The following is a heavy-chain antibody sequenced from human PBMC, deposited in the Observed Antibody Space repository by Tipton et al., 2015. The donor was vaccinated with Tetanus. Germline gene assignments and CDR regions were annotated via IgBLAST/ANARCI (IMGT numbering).Heavy chain of an antibody. Sequence: QSGAEVKKPGASVKVSCKASGYTFTSYDINWVRQATGQGLEWMGWMNPNSGNTGYAQKFQGRVTMTRNTSISTAYMELSSLRSEDTAVYYCAREYSSSWYYYGMDVWGQGTTVTVSS. J-gene: IGHJ6*02. CDR3: AREYSSSWYYYGMDV. CDR2: MNPNSGNT. CDR1: GYTFTSYD. V-gene: IGHV1-8*01. D-gene: IGHD6-13*01.